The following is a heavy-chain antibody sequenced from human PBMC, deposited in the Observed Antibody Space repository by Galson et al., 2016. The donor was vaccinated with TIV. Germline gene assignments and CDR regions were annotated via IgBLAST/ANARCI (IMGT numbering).Heavy chain of an antibody. CDR3: ARDLRRFLEWTDAYVLDY. J-gene: IGHJ4*02. Sequence: SVKVSCKVSGYIFRNYYLVWVRQAPGQGLEWMGRINPDSGDINDAQRFQGRVTMTRDSSISTAYMELSGLRSDDTAVYYCARDLRRFLEWTDAYVLDYWGQGSLVTVSS. V-gene: IGHV1-2*02. CDR1: GYIFRNYY. CDR2: INPDSGDI. D-gene: IGHD3-3*01.